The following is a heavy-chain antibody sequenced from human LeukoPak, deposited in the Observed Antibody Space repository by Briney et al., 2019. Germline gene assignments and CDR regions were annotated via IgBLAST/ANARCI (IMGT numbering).Heavy chain of an antibody. V-gene: IGHV3-7*01. CDR1: GFTFSNYW. Sequence: GGSLRLSCAASGFTFSNYWMQWVRQAPGKGLEWVANIKHDGSAKYYVASVEGRFTVSKDSAKNSLYLQMNSLRVDDTAVYYCTRGDPDFWGQGTLVTVSS. CDR3: TRGDPDF. D-gene: IGHD3-3*01. J-gene: IGHJ4*02. CDR2: IKHDGSAK.